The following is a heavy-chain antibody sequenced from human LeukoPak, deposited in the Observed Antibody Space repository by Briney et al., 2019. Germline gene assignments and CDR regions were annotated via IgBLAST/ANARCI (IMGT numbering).Heavy chain of an antibody. D-gene: IGHD3-3*01. CDR1: GFTFSSYA. CDR3: AKVAITIFGVVLYYFDY. V-gene: IGHV3-23*01. CDR2: ISGSGGST. J-gene: IGHJ4*02. Sequence: QPGGSLLLSCAASGFTFSSYAMSWVRQAPGKGLEWVSAISGSGGSTYYADSVKGRFTISRDNSKNTLYLQMNSLRAEDTAVYYCAKVAITIFGVVLYYFDYWGQGTLVTVSS.